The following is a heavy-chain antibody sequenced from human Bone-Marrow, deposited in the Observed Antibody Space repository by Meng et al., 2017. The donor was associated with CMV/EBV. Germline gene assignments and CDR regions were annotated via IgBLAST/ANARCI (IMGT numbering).Heavy chain of an antibody. CDR2: IKQDGSEK. CDR3: ARYCSSTSCPSGYYYYYYGMDV. CDR1: GFTFSSYW. V-gene: IGHV3-7*01. J-gene: IGHJ6*02. Sequence: ETLSLTCAASGFTFSSYWMSWVRQAPGKGLEWVANIKQDGSEKYYVDSVKGRFTISRDNAKNSLYLQMNSLRAEDTAVYYCARYCSSTSCPSGYYYYYYGMDVWGQGTTVTVSS. D-gene: IGHD2-2*01.